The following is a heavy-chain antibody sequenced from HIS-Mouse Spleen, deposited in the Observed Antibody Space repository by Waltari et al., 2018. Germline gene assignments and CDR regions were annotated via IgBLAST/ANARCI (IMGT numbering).Heavy chain of an antibody. V-gene: IGHV3-33*06. CDR2: IWYDGSNK. CDR3: AKGGLMVYAIGDY. D-gene: IGHD2-8*01. CDR1: GFTFSSYG. Sequence: QVQLVESGGGVVQPGRSLGLSCAASGFTFSSYGMHWVRQAPGKGLEWVAVIWYDGSNKYYADSVKGRFTISRDNSKNTLYLQMNSLRAEDTAVYYCAKGGLMVYAIGDYWGQGTLVTVSS. J-gene: IGHJ4*02.